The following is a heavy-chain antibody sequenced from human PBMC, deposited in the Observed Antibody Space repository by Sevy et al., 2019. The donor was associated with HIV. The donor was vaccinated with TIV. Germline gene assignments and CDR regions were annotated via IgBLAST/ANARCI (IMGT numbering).Heavy chain of an antibody. CDR3: VRECVDTVLGMRGFAFDY. J-gene: IGHJ4*02. CDR2: INPDFGGT. CDR1: GYKFNGYY. V-gene: IGHV1-2*02. Sequence: ASVKVSCKASGYKFNGYYIHWVRQAPGQGLEWMGWINPDFGGTNSAQNFKGRITMARDTSITTAYMELTGLRSDATAIYYCVRECVDTVLGMRGFAFDYWGQGTLITVSS. D-gene: IGHD5-18*01.